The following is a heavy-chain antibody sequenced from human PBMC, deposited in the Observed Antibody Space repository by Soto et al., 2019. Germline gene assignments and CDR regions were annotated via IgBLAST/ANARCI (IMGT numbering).Heavy chain of an antibody. CDR2: ISYDGSNK. CDR1: GFTFSSYA. V-gene: IGHV3-30-3*01. CDR3: ARGEYYYDSSGPY. J-gene: IGHJ4*02. Sequence: GGSLRLSCAASGFTFSSYAMHWVRQAPGKGLEWVAVISYDGSNKYYADSVKGRFTISRDNSKNTLYLQMNSLRAEDTAVYYCARGEYYYDSSGPYWGQGTLVTVSS. D-gene: IGHD3-22*01.